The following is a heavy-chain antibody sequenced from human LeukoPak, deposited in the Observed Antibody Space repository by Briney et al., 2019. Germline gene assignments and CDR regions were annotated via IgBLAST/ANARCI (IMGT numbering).Heavy chain of an antibody. Sequence: PSETLSLTCTVSGGSINGHYWTWIRQPPGKGLEWIGFVYDNGNTNYNSSLQSRVTMSVDTSTNQLSLKMSSVTAADTALSYCARVFRGVVTSNWFDPWGQGTLVTVSS. CDR3: ARVFRGVVTSNWFDP. CDR2: VYDNGNT. J-gene: IGHJ5*02. CDR1: GGSINGHY. V-gene: IGHV4-59*11. D-gene: IGHD2-21*02.